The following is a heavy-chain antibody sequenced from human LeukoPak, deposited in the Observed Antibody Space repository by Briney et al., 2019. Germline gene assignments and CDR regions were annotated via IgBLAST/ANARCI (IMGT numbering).Heavy chain of an antibody. J-gene: IGHJ6*03. Sequence: PSETLSLTCTVSGGSISSYYWSWIRQPPGKGLEWIGYIYYSGSTNYNPSLKSRVTISVDTSKNQFSLKLSSVTAADTAVYYCAGVGGYSSSVYYHYYMDVWGKGTPVTVSS. CDR1: GGSISSYY. CDR2: IYYSGST. D-gene: IGHD6-6*01. V-gene: IGHV4-59*01. CDR3: AGVGGYSSSVYYHYYMDV.